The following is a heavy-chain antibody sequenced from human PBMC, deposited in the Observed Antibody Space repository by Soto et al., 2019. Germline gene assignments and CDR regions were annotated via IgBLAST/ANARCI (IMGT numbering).Heavy chain of an antibody. Sequence: SETLSLTCAVYGGSFSGYYWSWIRQPPGKGLEWIGEINHSGSTNYNPSLKSRVTISVDTSKNQFSLKLSSVTAADTAVYYCARRMVTFGGVIALYFDYWGQGTLVTVSS. J-gene: IGHJ4*02. CDR3: ARRMVTFGGVIALYFDY. V-gene: IGHV4-34*01. CDR2: INHSGST. D-gene: IGHD3-16*02. CDR1: GGSFSGYY.